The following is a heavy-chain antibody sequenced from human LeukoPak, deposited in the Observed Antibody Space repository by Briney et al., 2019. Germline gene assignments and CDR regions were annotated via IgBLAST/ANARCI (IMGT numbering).Heavy chain of an antibody. J-gene: IGHJ3*02. D-gene: IGHD3-22*01. CDR3: ARDSTIVVVTYDAFDI. Sequence: PSETLSLTCAVYGGSFSGYYWSWIRQPPGKGLEWIGSIYYSGSTYYNPSLKSRVTISVDTSKNQFSLKLSSVTAADTAVYYCARDSTIVVVTYDAFDIWGQGTMVTVSS. V-gene: IGHV4-34*01. CDR2: IYYSGST. CDR1: GGSFSGYY.